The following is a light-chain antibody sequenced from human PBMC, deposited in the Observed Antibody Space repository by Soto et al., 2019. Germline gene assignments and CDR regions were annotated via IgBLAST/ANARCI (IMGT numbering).Light chain of an antibody. CDR1: SGHSSYA. V-gene: IGLV4-69*01. Sequence: QPVLSQSPSASASLGASVELTCTLSSGHSSYAIAWHQQQPEKGPRFLMRVYSDGTHIKGDGIPDRFSGSSSGAERHLTISSVQSEDEADYDCQTWGTDSRVFVTGTKVTVL. J-gene: IGLJ1*01. CDR2: VYSDGTH. CDR3: QTWGTDSRV.